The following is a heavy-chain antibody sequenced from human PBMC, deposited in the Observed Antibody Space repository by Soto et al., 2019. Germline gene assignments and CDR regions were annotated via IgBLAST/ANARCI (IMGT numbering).Heavy chain of an antibody. J-gene: IGHJ6*02. D-gene: IGHD3-3*01. Sequence: EVLLLESGGDSVQPGGSLRLSCVASGFTFSDYVMSWVRQVPGKGLEWVSSISDGGERTDYRDSVRGRFTISRDNARFTLHLQMNSLRVDDTATYFCAIDRSTDFGLDVWGQGTTVTVSS. CDR3: AIDRSTDFGLDV. CDR1: GFTFSDYV. CDR2: ISDGGERT. V-gene: IGHV3-23*01.